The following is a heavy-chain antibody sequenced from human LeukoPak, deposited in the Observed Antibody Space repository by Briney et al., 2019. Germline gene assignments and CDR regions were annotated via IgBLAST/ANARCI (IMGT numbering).Heavy chain of an antibody. V-gene: IGHV3-48*03. J-gene: IGHJ4*02. D-gene: IGHD3-22*01. Sequence: GGSLRLSCAASGLTFRRYEMNWARQAPGKGLEWVSYIASSGSTIYYADSVKGRFTISRDNAKNSLYLQMNSLRAEDTAVYYCARANCYDISGYDYWGQGTLVTVSS. CDR1: GLTFRRYE. CDR3: ARANCYDISGYDY. CDR2: IASSGSTI.